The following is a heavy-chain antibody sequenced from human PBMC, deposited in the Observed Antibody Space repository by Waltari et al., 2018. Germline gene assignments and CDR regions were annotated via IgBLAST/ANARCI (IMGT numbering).Heavy chain of an antibody. Sequence: QVQLQESGPGLVKPSETLSLTCTVSGGSFSDYYWSWIRQPPGKGLEWVGYISYSGPPNYNPTGKMGLTRSVQASRRQFFLNLGAVAVADTAVYYWARASDVYSSTWSGPPCLDWGQGTLVIVSS. D-gene: IGHD6-13*01. V-gene: IGHV4-59*01. J-gene: IGHJ4*02. CDR1: GGSFSDYY. CDR2: ISYSGPP. CDR3: ARASDVYSSTWSGPPCLD.